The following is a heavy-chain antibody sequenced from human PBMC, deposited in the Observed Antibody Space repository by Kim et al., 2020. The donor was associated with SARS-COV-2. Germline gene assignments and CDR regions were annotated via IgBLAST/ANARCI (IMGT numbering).Heavy chain of an antibody. CDR1: GYTFSNYA. CDR3: ARDLFHSGFDY. CDR2: ISGLNGQT. Sequence: ASVKVSCKASGYTFSNYALQWVRQAPGQSLEWMGWISGLNGQTKYSQKFQGRVTITSDTDASTAFMEVSSLSPEDTAVYYCARDLFHSGFDYWGPGTLVT. V-gene: IGHV1-3*01. D-gene: IGHD3-10*01. J-gene: IGHJ4*02.